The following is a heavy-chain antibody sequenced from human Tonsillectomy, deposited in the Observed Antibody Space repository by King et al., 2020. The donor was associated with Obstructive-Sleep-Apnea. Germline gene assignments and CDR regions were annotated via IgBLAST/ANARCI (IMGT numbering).Heavy chain of an antibody. Sequence: VQLVESGGGVVQPGRSLRLSCAASGFTFSSYGMHWVRQAPGKGLEWVAVMSYDGSNRYYADSVKGRFTISRDNSKNTLYLQMNSLRAEDTAVYYCAKDQGTAMVTGPAYYYYHGMDVWGQGTTVTVS. V-gene: IGHV3-30*18. J-gene: IGHJ6*02. CDR2: MSYDGSNR. CDR1: GFTFSSYG. CDR3: AKDQGTAMVTGPAYYYYHGMDV. D-gene: IGHD5-18*01.